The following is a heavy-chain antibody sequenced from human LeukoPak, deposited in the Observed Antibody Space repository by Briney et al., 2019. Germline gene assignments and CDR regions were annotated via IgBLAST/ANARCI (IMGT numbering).Heavy chain of an antibody. CDR1: GFTFSNAW. V-gene: IGHV3-15*01. Sequence: PGGSLRLSCAASGFTFSNAWMSWVRQAPGKGLEWVGRIKRKTDGGTTDYAEPVKGRFTISRDDSKKTLYLQMNSLKTEDTALYYCAAVSVDYGDSSFDFWGQGTLVTVSS. CDR3: AAVSVDYGDSSFDF. CDR2: IKRKTDGGTT. D-gene: IGHD4-17*01. J-gene: IGHJ4*02.